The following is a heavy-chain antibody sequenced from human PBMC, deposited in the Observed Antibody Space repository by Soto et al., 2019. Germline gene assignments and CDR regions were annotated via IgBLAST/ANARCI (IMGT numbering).Heavy chain of an antibody. J-gene: IGHJ4*02. CDR2: IHYTGCT. CDR1: GDSIRSGDFY. CDR3: ATCGGDCFFDY. D-gene: IGHD2-21*02. Sequence: QVQLQESGPGLVKASQTLTLTCTVSGDSIRSGDFYWSWIRQPPGKGLEWIGYIHYTGCTYYNPSLMTRSTVSLDTSKNQFSLKLRSVTAADTAVYYCATCGGDCFFDYWGQGTLVTVSS. V-gene: IGHV4-30-4*01.